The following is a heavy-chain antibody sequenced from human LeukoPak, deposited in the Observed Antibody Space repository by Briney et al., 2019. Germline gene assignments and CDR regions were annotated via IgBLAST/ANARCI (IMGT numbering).Heavy chain of an antibody. CDR3: ARDYYYGSGSHEIYYFDY. J-gene: IGHJ4*02. CDR2: ISAYNGNT. D-gene: IGHD3-10*01. V-gene: IGHV1-18*01. Sequence: ASVKVSCKASGYTFTSYGISWVRQAPGQGLEWMGWISAYNGNTNYAQKLQGRVTMTTDTSTSTAYMELRSLRSDDTAAYYCARDYYYGSGSHEIYYFDYWGQGTLVTVSS. CDR1: GYTFTSYG.